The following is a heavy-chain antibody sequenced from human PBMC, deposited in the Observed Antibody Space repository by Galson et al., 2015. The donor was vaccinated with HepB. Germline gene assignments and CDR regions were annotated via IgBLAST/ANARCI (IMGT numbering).Heavy chain of an antibody. D-gene: IGHD6-19*01. CDR1: GFTFSSYA. CDR2: ISYDGSNK. J-gene: IGHJ3*02. Sequence: SLRLSCAASGFTFSSYAMHWVRQAPGKGLEWVAVISYDGSNKYYADSVKGRFTISRDNSKNTLYLQMNSLRAEDTAVYYCAKEQWLVPSAFDIWGQGTMVTVSS. V-gene: IGHV3-30*04. CDR3: AKEQWLVPSAFDI.